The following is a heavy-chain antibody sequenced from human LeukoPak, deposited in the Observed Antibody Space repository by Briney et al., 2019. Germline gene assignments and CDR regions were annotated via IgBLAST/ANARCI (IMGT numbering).Heavy chain of an antibody. CDR2: ISGSGGST. J-gene: IGHJ4*02. CDR1: GFTFSSYA. Sequence: PGGSLRLSCAASGFTFSSYAMSWVRQAPGKGLEWVSAISGSGGSTYYADSVKGRFAISRDNSKNTLYLQMNSLRAEDTAVYYCARDAGLYSSSWYFDYWGQGTLVTVSS. D-gene: IGHD6-13*01. CDR3: ARDAGLYSSSWYFDY. V-gene: IGHV3-23*01.